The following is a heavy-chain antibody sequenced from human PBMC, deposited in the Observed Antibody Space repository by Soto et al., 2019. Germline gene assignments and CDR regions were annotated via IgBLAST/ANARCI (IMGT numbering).Heavy chain of an antibody. Sequence: PGGSLRLSCAASGFTFSSYGMQWVRQAPGKGLEWVAVIWHDGSNQYYADSVKGRFTISRDNSNNTLYLQLNSLRAEDTAVYYCARERGQIDYWGQGTLVTVSS. CDR2: IWHDGSNQ. V-gene: IGHV3-33*01. J-gene: IGHJ4*02. CDR1: GFTFSSYG. CDR3: ARERGQIDY.